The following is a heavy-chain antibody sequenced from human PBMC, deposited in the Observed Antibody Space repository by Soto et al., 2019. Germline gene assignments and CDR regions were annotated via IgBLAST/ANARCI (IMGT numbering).Heavy chain of an antibody. CDR2: IYYSGST. J-gene: IGHJ5*02. Sequence: PSETLSLTCTVSGGSISSRNYYWGWIRQPPGKGLEWIGSIYYSGSTYYNPSLKSRVTISVDTSKNQVSLKLSSVTAADTAVYYCVSHMMMGAATNCSLSWCQGIL. V-gene: IGHV4-39*01. CDR1: GGSISSRNYY. CDR3: VSHMMMGAATNCSLS. D-gene: IGHD7-27*01.